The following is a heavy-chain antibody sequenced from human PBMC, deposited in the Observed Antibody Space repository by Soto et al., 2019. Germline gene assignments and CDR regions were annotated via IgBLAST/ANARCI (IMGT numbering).Heavy chain of an antibody. CDR3: AEVRWWALLRGGFDY. V-gene: IGHV3-23*01. CDR1: GFTFSGYA. D-gene: IGHD1-26*01. CDR2: ISGSGGST. J-gene: IGHJ4*02. Sequence: GGSLRLSCAASGFTFSGYAMSWVRQAPGKGLEWVSAISGSGGSTYYGDSVEGRFTISRGNSKNTVYLQMNSLRAEDTVVSYCAEVRWWALLRGGFDYWGQGTLVTVSS.